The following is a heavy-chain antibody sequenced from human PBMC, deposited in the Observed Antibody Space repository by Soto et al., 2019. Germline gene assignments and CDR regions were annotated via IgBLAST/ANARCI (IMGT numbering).Heavy chain of an antibody. V-gene: IGHV3-43*01. CDR2: ISCGGGST. D-gene: IGHD3-3*01. CDR3: ARDQHYDFWSGPNWFDP. CDR1: GFTFDDYT. J-gene: IGHJ5*02. Sequence: PGGSLRLSCAASGFTFDDYTMHWVRQAPGKGLEWVSFISCGGGSTYYADSVKGRFTISRDNAKNSLYLQMNSLRDEDTAVYYCARDQHYDFWSGPNWFDPWGQGTLVTVSS.